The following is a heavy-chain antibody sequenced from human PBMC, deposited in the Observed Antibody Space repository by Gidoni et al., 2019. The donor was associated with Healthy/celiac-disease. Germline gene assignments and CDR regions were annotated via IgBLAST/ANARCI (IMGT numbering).Heavy chain of an antibody. Sequence: QVQLVESGGGVVQPGRSLRVSCAASGFTFSSYGMHWVRQAPGKGLGLVAVIWYDGSNNSYADSVKGRFTISRDNSNNTLYLQMNSLRAEDTAVYYCARDTGIAAGYYWYFDLWGRGTLVTVSS. D-gene: IGHD6-13*01. CDR2: IWYDGSNN. CDR3: ARDTGIAAGYYWYFDL. J-gene: IGHJ2*01. CDR1: GFTFSSYG. V-gene: IGHV3-33*01.